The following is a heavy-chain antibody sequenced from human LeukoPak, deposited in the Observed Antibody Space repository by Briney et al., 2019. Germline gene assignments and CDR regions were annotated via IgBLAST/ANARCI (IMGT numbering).Heavy chain of an antibody. CDR3: ARQRPIYFDY. Sequence: PSETLSLTCTVSGGSVSSGSYYWSWIRQPPGKGLEWIGYIYSSGSTNYNPSLKSRVTISVDTSKNQFSLKLSSVTAADTAVYYCARQRPIYFDYWGQGTLVTVSS. CDR1: GGSVSSGSYY. CDR2: IYSSGST. J-gene: IGHJ4*02. V-gene: IGHV4-61*01.